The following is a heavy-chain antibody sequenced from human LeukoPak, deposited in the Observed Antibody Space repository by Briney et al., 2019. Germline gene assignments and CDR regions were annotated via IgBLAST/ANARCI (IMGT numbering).Heavy chain of an antibody. CDR1: GFTFSSYG. V-gene: IGHV3-30*18. CDR3: AKDLRPEWELPGNWFDP. J-gene: IGHJ5*02. Sequence: PGGSLRLSYAASGFTFSSYGMHWVRQAPGKGLEWVAVISYDGSNKYYADSVKGRFTISRDNSKNTLYLQMNSLRAEDTAVYYCAKDLRPEWELPGNWFDPWGQGTLVTVSS. D-gene: IGHD1-26*01. CDR2: ISYDGSNK.